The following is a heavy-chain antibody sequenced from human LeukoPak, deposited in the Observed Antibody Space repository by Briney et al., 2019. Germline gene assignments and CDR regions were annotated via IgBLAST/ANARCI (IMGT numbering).Heavy chain of an antibody. CDR3: ARAVGEWLPLDH. CDR2: ISSSSHSI. J-gene: IGHJ4*02. CDR1: GFTFSTYY. Sequence: GGSLRLSCAASGFTFSTYYMHWVRQAPGKGLEWVTFISSSSHSIYYADSVKGRFTISRDNARNSLYLQMNSLRVEDTAVYFCARAVGEWLPLDHWGQGTLVTVSS. D-gene: IGHD3-16*01. V-gene: IGHV3-48*01.